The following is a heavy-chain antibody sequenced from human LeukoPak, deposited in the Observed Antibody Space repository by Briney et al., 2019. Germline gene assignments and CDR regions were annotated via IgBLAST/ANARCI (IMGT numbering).Heavy chain of an antibody. V-gene: IGHV5-51*01. D-gene: IGHD6-19*01. CDR2: IYSGYSYT. Sequence: GESLKISCKGSGYSFTSYWIGWVRQMPGKGLEGMGIIYSGYSYTRYSPSLQGQVTISADKSISTAYLQWRSLKASDTAMYYCARRAVAGYYYYYGMDVWGQGTTVTVSS. CDR3: ARRAVAGYYYYYGMDV. J-gene: IGHJ6*02. CDR1: GYSFTSYW.